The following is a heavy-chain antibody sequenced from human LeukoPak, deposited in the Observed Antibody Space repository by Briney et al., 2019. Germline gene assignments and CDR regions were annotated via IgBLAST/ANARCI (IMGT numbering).Heavy chain of an antibody. CDR2: IIPIFGTA. D-gene: IGHD2-21*01. CDR3: ARDVGGDFLLNWFDP. J-gene: IGHJ5*02. V-gene: IGHV1-69*05. CDR1: GGTFSSYA. Sequence: SVKVSCKASGGTFSSYAISWVRQAPGQGLEWMGGIIPIFGTANYAQKFQGRVTITTDESTSTAYMELSSLRSEDTAVYYCARDVGGDFLLNWFDPWGQGTLVTVSS.